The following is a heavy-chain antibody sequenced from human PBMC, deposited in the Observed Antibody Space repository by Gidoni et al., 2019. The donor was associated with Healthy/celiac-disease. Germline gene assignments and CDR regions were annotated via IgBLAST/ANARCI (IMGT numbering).Heavy chain of an antibody. CDR3: VARGPYGLGPFDY. D-gene: IGHD3-10*01. CDR2: ISYDGSNK. J-gene: IGHJ4*02. Sequence: QVQLVESGGGVVQPGRSLRLSCAASGFTFSSYGMHWVRQAPGKGLEWVAVISYDGSNKYYADSVKGRFTISRDNSKNTLYLQMNSLRAEDTAVYYCVARGPYGLGPFDYWGQGTLVTVSS. CDR1: GFTFSSYG. V-gene: IGHV3-30*03.